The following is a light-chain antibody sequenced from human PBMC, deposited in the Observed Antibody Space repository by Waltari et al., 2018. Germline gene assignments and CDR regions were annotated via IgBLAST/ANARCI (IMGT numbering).Light chain of an antibody. Sequence: DIQMTQSPSSLSASVGDRVPITCRASQSISTPLSWYLQKPGKAPKLLIYAASLLQDGVPSRFRGSGSGTDFTLTISNLQPEDFATYFCHQSYKAPQTFGGGTRLEIK. CDR1: QSISTP. CDR2: AAS. V-gene: IGKV1-39*01. CDR3: HQSYKAPQT. J-gene: IGKJ4*01.